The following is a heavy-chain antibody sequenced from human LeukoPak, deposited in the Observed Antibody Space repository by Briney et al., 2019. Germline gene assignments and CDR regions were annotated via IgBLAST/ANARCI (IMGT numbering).Heavy chain of an antibody. CDR3: ARVHSAVAGYFDY. Sequence: GGSLRLSCAASGFTFSSYSMNWVRQAPGKGLEWVSSISGSSSYIYYADSVKGRFTISRDNAKNSLYLQMNSLRAEDTAVYYCARVHSAVAGYFDYWGQGTLVTVSS. V-gene: IGHV3-21*01. J-gene: IGHJ4*02. D-gene: IGHD6-19*01. CDR1: GFTFSSYS. CDR2: ISGSSSYI.